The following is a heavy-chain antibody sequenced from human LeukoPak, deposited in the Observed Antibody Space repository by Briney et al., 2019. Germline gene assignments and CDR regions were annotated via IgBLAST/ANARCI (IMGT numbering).Heavy chain of an antibody. V-gene: IGHV5-51*01. CDR1: GYTFTSYW. CDR3: ARLYGDYALDY. D-gene: IGHD4-17*01. CDR2: IYSGESET. J-gene: IGHJ4*02. Sequence: GESLKISCKGSGYTFTSYWINWVRQMPGKGLEWMGIIYSGESETRYSPFFQGQVTISADKSITTVYLQWSSLKASDTAMYYCARLYGDYALDYWGQGTLVTVSS.